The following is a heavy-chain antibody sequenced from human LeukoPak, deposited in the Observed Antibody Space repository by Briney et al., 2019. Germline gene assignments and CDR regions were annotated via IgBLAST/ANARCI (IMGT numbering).Heavy chain of an antibody. V-gene: IGHV3-74*01. Sequence: GGSLRLSCAASGFNFSRYWMHWVRQAPGKGLVWVSRINSDGSDTIYTHSAKGRFTISRDHAKNTLYLPMNSLTVEDTAVYYCVGAISIFVGNPMDVWGQGTTVTVSS. J-gene: IGHJ6*02. CDR1: GFNFSRYW. CDR2: INSDGSDT. D-gene: IGHD3-3*01. CDR3: VGAISIFVGNPMDV.